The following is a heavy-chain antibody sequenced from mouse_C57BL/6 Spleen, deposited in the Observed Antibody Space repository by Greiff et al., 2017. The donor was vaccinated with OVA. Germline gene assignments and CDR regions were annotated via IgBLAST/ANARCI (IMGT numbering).Heavy chain of an antibody. CDR3: ARGFNYDGSSYWYFDV. D-gene: IGHD1-1*01. V-gene: IGHV1-69*01. J-gene: IGHJ1*03. Sequence: QVQLQQPGAELVMPGASVKLSCKASGYTFTSYWMHWVKQRPGQGLEWIGEIDPSASYTNYNQKFKGKSTLTVDKSSSTAYMQLRSLTSEDSAVYYCARGFNYDGSSYWYFDVWGTGTTVTVSS. CDR1: GYTFTSYW. CDR2: IDPSASYT.